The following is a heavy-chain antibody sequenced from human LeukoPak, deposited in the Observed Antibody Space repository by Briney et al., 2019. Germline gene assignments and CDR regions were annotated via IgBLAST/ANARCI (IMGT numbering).Heavy chain of an antibody. D-gene: IGHD6-13*01. CDR3: ARLAAAGAPYYFDC. Sequence: SETLSLTCTVSGGSISSYYWSWIRQPPGKGLEWIGYIYYNGSTNYNPSLKSRVTISVDTSKNQFSLKLSSVTAADTAVYYCARLAAAGAPYYFDCWGPGTLVTVSS. J-gene: IGHJ4*02. V-gene: IGHV4-59*01. CDR1: GGSISSYY. CDR2: IYYNGST.